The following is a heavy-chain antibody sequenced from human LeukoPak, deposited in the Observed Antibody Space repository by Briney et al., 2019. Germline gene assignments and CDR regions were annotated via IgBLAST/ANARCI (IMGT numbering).Heavy chain of an antibody. J-gene: IGHJ6*03. CDR3: ARHRPLGTYSGPPYYYYYYYMDV. CDR1: GGSISSSSYY. V-gene: IGHV4-39*01. D-gene: IGHD1-26*01. Sequence: SETLSLTCTASGGSISSSSYYWGWIRQPPGKGLEWIGSIYYSGSTYYNPSLKSRVTISVDTSKNQFSLKLSSVTAADTAVYYCARHRPLGTYSGPPYYYYYYYMDVWGKGTTVTVSS. CDR2: IYYSGST.